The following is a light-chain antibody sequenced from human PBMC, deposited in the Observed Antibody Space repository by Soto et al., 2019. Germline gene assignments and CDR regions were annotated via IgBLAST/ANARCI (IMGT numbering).Light chain of an antibody. CDR3: ISYRGSDTSYV. Sequence: QSALAQPASVSGSPGQSITISCTGTSSGIGSYNYVAWCQQFPGKTPKLIIYEVRNRPSGVSFRFSGSKSGNTASLTISGLQAEDEADYYCISYRGSDTSYVFGTGTKVTVL. CDR1: SSGIGSYNY. V-gene: IGLV2-14*01. J-gene: IGLJ1*01. CDR2: EVR.